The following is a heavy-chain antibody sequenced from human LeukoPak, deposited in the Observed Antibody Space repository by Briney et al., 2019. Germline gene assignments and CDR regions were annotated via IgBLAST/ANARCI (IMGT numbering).Heavy chain of an antibody. D-gene: IGHD1-1*01. CDR3: ARRSYWNDVLDY. V-gene: IGHV3-11*04. CDR2: TSTSGSTI. J-gene: IGHJ4*02. CDR1: GFTFSDYY. Sequence: GGSLRLSCAASGFTFSDYYMSWIRQAPGKGLEWVSYTSTSGSTIYYADSVRGRFTISRDNAKNSLYLQIISLRAEDTAVYYCARRSYWNDVLDYWGQGTLVTVSS.